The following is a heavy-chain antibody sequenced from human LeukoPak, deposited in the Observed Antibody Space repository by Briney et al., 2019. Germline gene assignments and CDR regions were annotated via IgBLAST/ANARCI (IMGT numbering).Heavy chain of an antibody. V-gene: IGHV1-69*13. CDR1: GYTFTSYA. J-gene: IGHJ4*02. CDR3: ASRSYGSGPFGSDY. Sequence: ASVKVSCKASGYTFTSYAISWVRQAPGQGLEWMGGIIPIFGTANYAQKFQGRVTITADESTSTAYMELSSLRSEDTAVYYCASRSYGSGPFGSDYWGQGTLVTVSS. CDR2: IIPIFGTA. D-gene: IGHD3-10*01.